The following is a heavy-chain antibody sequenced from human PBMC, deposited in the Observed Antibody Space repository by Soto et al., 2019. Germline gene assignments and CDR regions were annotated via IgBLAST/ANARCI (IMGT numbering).Heavy chain of an antibody. V-gene: IGHV1-18*01. D-gene: IGHD3-16*01. CDR1: GYTFTSYG. CDR2: INPYNGNT. J-gene: IGHJ4*02. Sequence: QVQLVQSGAEVKKPGASVKVSCKASGYTFTSYGISWVRQAPGQGLEWMGWINPYNGNTNYAQKLKGRVTMTTDTSTNTAYMELRRLRPDDTAVYYCARGWFGIDYWGQGTLVTVSS. CDR3: ARGWFGIDY.